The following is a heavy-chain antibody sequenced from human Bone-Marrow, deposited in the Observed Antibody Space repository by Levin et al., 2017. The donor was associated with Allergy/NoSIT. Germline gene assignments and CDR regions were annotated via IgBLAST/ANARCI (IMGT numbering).Heavy chain of an antibody. J-gene: IGHJ4*02. CDR1: GFTFGESA. V-gene: IGHV3-49*04. CDR2: IRTKANGGTT. Sequence: GESLKISCTASGFTFGESAVTWVRQAPGKGLEWVGFIRTKANGGTTESAASVKDRFIISRDDSKSIAYLQMNSLKTEDTAVYYCSRGYPIDYWGQGTLVTVSS. CDR3: SRGYPIDY. D-gene: IGHD1-26*01.